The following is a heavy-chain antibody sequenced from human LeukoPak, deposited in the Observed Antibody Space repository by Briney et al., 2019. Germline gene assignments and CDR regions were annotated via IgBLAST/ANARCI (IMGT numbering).Heavy chain of an antibody. CDR1: GGSLSSGTDY. V-gene: IGHV4-61*02. Sequence: PSQTLSLTCTVSGGSLSSGTDYWSWIRQSAGKGLEWIGRIYASGSTNYNPSLKSRVTISIDTSNNQFSLKLTSVTAADTAVYYCARRSGYPDNWFDPWGQGTLVTVSS. J-gene: IGHJ5*02. CDR2: IYASGST. D-gene: IGHD3-3*01. CDR3: ARRSGYPDNWFDP.